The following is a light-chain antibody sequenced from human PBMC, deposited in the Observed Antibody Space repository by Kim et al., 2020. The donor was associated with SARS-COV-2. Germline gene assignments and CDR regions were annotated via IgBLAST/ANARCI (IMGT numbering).Light chain of an antibody. CDR1: KVGDKY. CDR3: QAWDSSTVV. V-gene: IGLV3-1*01. CDR2: QDS. Sequence: SLSPGQTASITCSGDKVGDKYACWYQQKPGQSPVLVIYQDSKRPSGFPERFSGSNSGNTATLTISGTQALDEADYYCQAWDSSTVVFGGGTQLTVL. J-gene: IGLJ2*01.